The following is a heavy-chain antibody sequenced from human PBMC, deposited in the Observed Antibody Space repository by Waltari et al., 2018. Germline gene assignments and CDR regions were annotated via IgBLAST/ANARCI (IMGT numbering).Heavy chain of an antibody. V-gene: IGHV3-23*01. CDR1: GFTFRTFA. CDR2: VTGGGGAT. CDR3: AGDSSGYYAFDF. J-gene: IGHJ4*02. D-gene: IGHD6-19*01. Sequence: EVQLLESGGDLVQPGGSLRLSCSGSGFTFRTFAMGWVRQPPGNGLEWVSTVTGGGGATYYSDSVKCRFTTSRDNSKNTLYLQMNTLRPEDTAIYFCAGDSSGYYAFDFWGRGTLVAVSS.